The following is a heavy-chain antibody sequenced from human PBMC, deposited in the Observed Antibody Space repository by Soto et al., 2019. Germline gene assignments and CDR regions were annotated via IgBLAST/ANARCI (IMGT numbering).Heavy chain of an antibody. V-gene: IGHV3-30*18. J-gene: IGHJ4*02. Sequence: QVQLMESGGGVVQPGRSLRLSCVTSGFTFSSYGMQWVRQAPGKGLEWVAVISWNGRGQYYADSVKGRFTISRDNSKNTPDLEMNSVREEDTAVYYCAKEHSEKSSQCSDYLGLGTLVTVSS. CDR1: GFTFSSYG. CDR3: AKEHSEKSSQCSDY. D-gene: IGHD6-19*01. CDR2: ISWNGRGQ.